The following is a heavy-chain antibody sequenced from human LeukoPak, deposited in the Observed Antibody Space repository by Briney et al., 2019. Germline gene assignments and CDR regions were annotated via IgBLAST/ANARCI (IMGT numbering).Heavy chain of an antibody. Sequence: SETLSLTCTVSGGSISSYYWSWIRQPPGKGLEWIGYIYYSGSTNYNPSLKSRVTISVDTSKNQFSLKLSSVTAADTAVYYCARRWPYYYMDVWGKGTTVTISS. CDR1: GGSISSYY. CDR3: ARRWPYYYMDV. D-gene: IGHD5-24*01. V-gene: IGHV4-59*08. CDR2: IYYSGST. J-gene: IGHJ6*03.